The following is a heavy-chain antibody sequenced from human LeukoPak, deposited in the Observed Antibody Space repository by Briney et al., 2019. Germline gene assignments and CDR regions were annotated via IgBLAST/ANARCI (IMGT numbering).Heavy chain of an antibody. CDR3: AKDRGGDIVVVPAAIKYYFDY. D-gene: IGHD2-2*01. V-gene: IGHV3-30*18. CDR2: ISYDGSNK. CDR1: GFTFSSYG. Sequence: GGSLRLSYAASGFTFSSYGMHWVRQAPGKGLEWVAVISYDGSNKYYADSVKGRFTISRDNSKNTLYLQMNSLRAEDTAVYYCAKDRGGDIVVVPAAIKYYFDYWGQGTLVTVSS. J-gene: IGHJ4*02.